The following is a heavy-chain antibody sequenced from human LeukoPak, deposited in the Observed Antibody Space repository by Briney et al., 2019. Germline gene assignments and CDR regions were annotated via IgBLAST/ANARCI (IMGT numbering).Heavy chain of an antibody. CDR3: AIPHPYCGGDCLGY. V-gene: IGHV1-2*02. Sequence: ASVKASCKASGYTFTGYYMHWVRQAPGQGLEWMGWINPNSGGTNYAQKFQGRVTMTRDTSISTAYMELSRLRSDDTAVYYCAIPHPYCGGDCLGYWGQGTLVTVSS. D-gene: IGHD2-21*02. CDR1: GYTFTGYY. J-gene: IGHJ4*02. CDR2: INPNSGGT.